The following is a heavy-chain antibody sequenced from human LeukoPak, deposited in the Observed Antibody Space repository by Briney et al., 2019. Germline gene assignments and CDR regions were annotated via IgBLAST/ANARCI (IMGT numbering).Heavy chain of an antibody. CDR3: ARDEGPGIAAAGPSFDY. V-gene: IGHV3-21*01. CDR2: ISSSSSYI. CDR1: GFTFSSYS. Sequence: GGSLRLSCAASGFTFSSYSMNWVRQAPGKGLEWVSSISSSSSYIYYADSVKGRFTISRDNAKNSLYLQMNSLIAEDTAVYYCARDEGPGIAAAGPSFDYWGQGTLVTVSS. D-gene: IGHD6-13*01. J-gene: IGHJ4*02.